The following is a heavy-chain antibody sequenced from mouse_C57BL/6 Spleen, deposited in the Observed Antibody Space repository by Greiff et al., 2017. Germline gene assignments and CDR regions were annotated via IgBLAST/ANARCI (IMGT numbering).Heavy chain of an antibody. CDR1: GYPFTSYW. Sequence: VQLTQPGAELVMPGASVTLSCKASGYPFTSYWMNWVKQRPGTGLEWIGEIDPSDSYTNYNQKFKCQSTWTVDKSSSTAYMQVSSRTSEVSAVYYGARSNVQYLDVGGTGTTVTVSS. J-gene: IGHJ1*03. CDR3: ARSNVQYLDV. V-gene: IGHV1-69*01. CDR2: IDPSDSYT.